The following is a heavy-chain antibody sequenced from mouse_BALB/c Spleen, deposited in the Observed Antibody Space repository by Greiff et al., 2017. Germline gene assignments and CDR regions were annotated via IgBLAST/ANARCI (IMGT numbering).Heavy chain of an antibody. CDR2: ISSGGSYT. CDR1: GFTFSSYG. J-gene: IGHJ2*01. CDR3: ARQELGGDY. Sequence: EVMLVESGGDLVKPGGSLKLSCAASGFTFSSYGMSWVRQTPDKRLEWVATISSGGSYTYYPDSVKGRFTISRDNAKNTLYLQMSSLKSEDTAMYYCARQELGGDYWGQGTTLTVSS. V-gene: IGHV5-6*01. D-gene: IGHD4-1*01.